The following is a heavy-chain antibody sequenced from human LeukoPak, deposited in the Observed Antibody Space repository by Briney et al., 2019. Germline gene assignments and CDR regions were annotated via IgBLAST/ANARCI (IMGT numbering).Heavy chain of an antibody. CDR2: IYSGGST. D-gene: IGHD2-2*01. Sequence: GGSLRLPCAASGFTVSSNYMSWVRQAPGKGLEWVSVIYSGGSTYYADSVKGRFTISRDNSKNTLFLQMNSLRAEDTAVYYCARAGYCSSISCYAFDYWGQGTLVTVSS. CDR3: ARAGYCSSISCYAFDY. J-gene: IGHJ4*02. V-gene: IGHV3-53*01. CDR1: GFTVSSNY.